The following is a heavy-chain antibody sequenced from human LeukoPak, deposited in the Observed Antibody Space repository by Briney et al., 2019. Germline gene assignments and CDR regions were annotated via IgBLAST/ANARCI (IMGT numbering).Heavy chain of an antibody. CDR2: IGSSGGGI. Sequence: GGSLRLSCAASGFNFSTYTMYWVRHPPGKRLEWVSIIGSSGGGIHYADSVKGRFTISRDNSKNALYLQMNSLRVEDTAVYYCAIDPNWGTHSWGQGVLVTVSS. CDR3: AIDPNWGTHS. J-gene: IGHJ4*02. CDR1: GFNFSTYT. D-gene: IGHD7-27*01. V-gene: IGHV3-23*01.